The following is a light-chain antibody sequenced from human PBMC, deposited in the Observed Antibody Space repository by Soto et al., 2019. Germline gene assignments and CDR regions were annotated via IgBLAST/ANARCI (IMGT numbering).Light chain of an antibody. CDR1: QSSGSNF. V-gene: IGKV3-20*01. CDR2: ASS. CDR3: QLHGNAPP. Sequence: EIVLTQSPGTLSLSPGERATVSCKTSQSSGSNFLAWYQQKPGQAPRLLIYASSQRATGIQDRFSGSASGADCPLTIDRLDPEDFAVYYCQLHGNAPPFGQGTRLEI. J-gene: IGKJ5*01.